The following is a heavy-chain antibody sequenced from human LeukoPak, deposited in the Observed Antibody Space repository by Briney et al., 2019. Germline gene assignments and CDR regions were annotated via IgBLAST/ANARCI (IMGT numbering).Heavy chain of an antibody. V-gene: IGHV3-7*01. CDR3: VRWGATAGMHD. Sequence: GGSLRLSCEVSGFTLGVHWMGWVRHAPGRGLEWMVNINPAGSDTYYVDSVKSRLTISRENDKKSTFLQMTSVRVEEKDLYHCVRWGATAGMHDWGQGTLVTVSS. J-gene: IGHJ4*02. CDR1: GFTLGVHW. D-gene: IGHD6-13*01. CDR2: INPAGSDT.